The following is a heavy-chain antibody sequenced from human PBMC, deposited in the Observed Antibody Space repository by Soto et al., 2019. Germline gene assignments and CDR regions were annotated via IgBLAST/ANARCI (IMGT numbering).Heavy chain of an antibody. CDR3: ARSRVRDGYNQMSFYYYGMDV. D-gene: IGHD5-12*01. Sequence: GESLKISCKGSGYSFTSYWIGWVRQMPGKGLEWMGIIYPGDSDTRYSPSFQGQVTISADKSISTAYLQWSSLKASDTAVYYCARSRVRDGYNQMSFYYYGMDVWGQGTTVTVSS. V-gene: IGHV5-51*01. J-gene: IGHJ6*02. CDR2: IYPGDSDT. CDR1: GYSFTSYW.